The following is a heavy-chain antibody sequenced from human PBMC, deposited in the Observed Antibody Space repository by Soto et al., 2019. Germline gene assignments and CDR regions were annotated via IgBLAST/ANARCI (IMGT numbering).Heavy chain of an antibody. Sequence: QLQLQESGPGLVKPSETLSLTCTVSGGSISSSSYYWGWIRQPPGKGLEWIGSIYYSGSTYYNPSLKRRVTISVDTSKNQFSLKLSSVTAADTAVYYCASSVRYCSSTSCYPNWFDPWGQGTLVTVSS. J-gene: IGHJ5*02. CDR2: IYYSGST. D-gene: IGHD2-2*01. CDR1: GGSISSSSYY. V-gene: IGHV4-39*01. CDR3: ASSVRYCSSTSCYPNWFDP.